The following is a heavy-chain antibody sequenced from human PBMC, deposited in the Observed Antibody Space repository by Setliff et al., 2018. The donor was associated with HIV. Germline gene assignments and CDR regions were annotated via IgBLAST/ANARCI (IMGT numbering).Heavy chain of an antibody. J-gene: IGHJ3*02. D-gene: IGHD3-22*01. CDR1: GDRVSSNSAA. V-gene: IGHV6-1*01. Sequence: SQTLSLTCAISGDRVSSNSAAWNWIRQSPSRGLEWLGRTYYRSKWYNDYAGSVKSRITINPDTSKNQFSLQLNSVTPEDTAVYYCARTRGLGYYDSSGNAFDIWGQGTMVTVSS. CDR2: TYYRSKWYN. CDR3: ARTRGLGYYDSSGNAFDI.